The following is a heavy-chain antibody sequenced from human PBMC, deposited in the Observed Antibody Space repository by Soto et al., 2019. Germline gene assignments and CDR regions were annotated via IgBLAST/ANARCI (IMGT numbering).Heavy chain of an antibody. D-gene: IGHD3-10*01. J-gene: IGHJ4*02. Sequence: QVQLVQSGAEVEKPGASVKVSCKTSGYFFTSHYIHWVRLAPGRGLEWMGRINPNNVDTNSPQKFQGRVTMTSDTSISTAYMELSGLRSDDTALYYCAREITYGGGSFSLGLWGQGTLVTVSS. CDR1: GYFFTSHY. CDR2: INPNNVDT. V-gene: IGHV1-2*06. CDR3: AREITYGGGSFSLGL.